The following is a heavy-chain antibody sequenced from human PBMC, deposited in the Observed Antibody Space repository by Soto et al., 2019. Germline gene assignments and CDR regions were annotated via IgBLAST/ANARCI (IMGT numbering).Heavy chain of an antibody. Sequence: QVQLVESGGGVVQPGRSLRLSCAASGFTFSSYGMHWVRQAPGKGLEWVAVIWYDGSNKYYADSVKGRFTISRDNSKNTLYLQMNSLRAEDTAVYYCATSSWATYYYYGMDDWGQGTTVTVSS. J-gene: IGHJ6*02. V-gene: IGHV3-33*01. CDR1: GFTFSSYG. D-gene: IGHD6-13*01. CDR2: IWYDGSNK. CDR3: ATSSWATYYYYGMDD.